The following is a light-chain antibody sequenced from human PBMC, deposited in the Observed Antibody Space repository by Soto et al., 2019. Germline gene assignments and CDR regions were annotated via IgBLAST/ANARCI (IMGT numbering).Light chain of an antibody. CDR1: QTISSW. Sequence: DIQMTQFPSTLSASIGDRVTITCRASQTISSWLAWYQQKPGKAPKLLLYKASSLETGVPSRFSGSGSGTACTLTISSLQPADFATYDCQQDNSYSPYTFGQGTSLEIK. J-gene: IGKJ2*01. CDR3: QQDNSYSPYT. CDR2: KAS. V-gene: IGKV1-5*03.